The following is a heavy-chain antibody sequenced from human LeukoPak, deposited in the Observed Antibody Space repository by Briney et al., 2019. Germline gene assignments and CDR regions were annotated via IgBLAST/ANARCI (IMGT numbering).Heavy chain of an antibody. CDR2: IYHSGST. CDR1: GYSISSGYY. J-gene: IGHJ4*02. CDR3: ARVDEVTPPYYFDY. V-gene: IGHV4-38-2*02. Sequence: SETLSLTCTVSGYSISSGYYWGWIRQPPGKGLEWIGSIYHSGSTYYNPSLKSRVTISVDTSKNQFSLKLSSVTAADTAVYYCARVDEVTPPYYFDYWGQGTLVTVSS. D-gene: IGHD4-23*01.